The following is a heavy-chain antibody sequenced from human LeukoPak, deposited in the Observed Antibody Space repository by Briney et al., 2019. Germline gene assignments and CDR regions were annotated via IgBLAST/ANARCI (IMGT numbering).Heavy chain of an antibody. CDR3: AKDGRVFGVATNQYGMDV. CDR2: ISGSGGST. Sequence: QSGGSLRLSCAASGFTFSSYAMSWVRQAPGKGLEWVSAISGSGGSTYYADSVKGRFTISRDNSKNTLYLQMNSLRAEDTAVYYCAKDGRVFGVATNQYGMDVWGQGTTVTVSS. CDR1: GFTFSSYA. D-gene: IGHD3-3*01. V-gene: IGHV3-23*01. J-gene: IGHJ6*02.